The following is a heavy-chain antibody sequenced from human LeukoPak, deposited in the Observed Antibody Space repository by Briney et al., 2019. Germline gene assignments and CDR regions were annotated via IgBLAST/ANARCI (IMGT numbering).Heavy chain of an antibody. CDR2: IYSGGST. D-gene: IGHD3-16*01. CDR3: ARDRGRRRMITFGDAFDI. V-gene: IGHV3-66*01. CDR1: GFTVSSNY. Sequence: GGSLRLSCAASGFTVSSNYMGWVRQAPGKGLEWVSVIYSGGSTYYADSVKGRFTISGDNSKNTLYLQMNSLRAEDTAVYYCARDRGRRRMITFGDAFDIWGQGTMVTVSS. J-gene: IGHJ3*02.